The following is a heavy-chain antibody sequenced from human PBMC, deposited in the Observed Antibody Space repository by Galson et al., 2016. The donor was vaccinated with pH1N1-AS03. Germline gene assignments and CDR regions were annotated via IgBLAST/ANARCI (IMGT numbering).Heavy chain of an antibody. CDR1: GYIFSSYW. CDR2: ICPAASDT. V-gene: IGHV5-51*01. CDR3: ARQRAVRALDY. D-gene: IGHD3-10*01. Sequence: QSGAEVKKPGESLKISCQASGYIFSSYWIGWVRQRPGKGLEWMGIICPAASDTKYSPSFQGQFTISADTSNSTAYMQWNSLKASDTAMYYWARQRAVRALDYWGQGTPVTVSS. J-gene: IGHJ4*02.